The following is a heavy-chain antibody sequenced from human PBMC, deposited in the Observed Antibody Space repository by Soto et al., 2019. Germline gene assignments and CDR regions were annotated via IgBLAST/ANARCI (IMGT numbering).Heavy chain of an antibody. CDR3: AKDPFVGGYCCCGTCPIKA. D-gene: IGHD3-16*01. Sequence: EVRLLESGGGLVEPGGSLRLSCTGSGFSFETYGMTWVRQAPGKGLEWVSGISGSGDNTYYADSVKGRFTISRDNAREAVYLEMVSLGAGDTATYFWAKDPFVGGYCCCGTCPIKAWGQGTLVIVSS. CDR2: ISGSGDNT. CDR1: GFSFETYG. J-gene: IGHJ5*02. V-gene: IGHV3-23*01.